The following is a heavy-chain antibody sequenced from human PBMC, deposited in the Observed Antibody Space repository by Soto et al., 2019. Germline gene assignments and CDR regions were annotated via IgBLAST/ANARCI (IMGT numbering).Heavy chain of an antibody. V-gene: IGHV4-4*02. D-gene: IGHD2-15*01. J-gene: IGHJ4*02. CDR3: ARRGGGVVLAATTPFDY. CDR2: IYHSGST. Sequence: QVPLQESGPRLVRPSGTLSLTCTVSSGSITTANWWSWVRQPPGRGLEWIGEIYHSGSTNYNLSLQRRVTLSVDKSTNQFSLRLSSVTAADTGMYLCARRGGGVVLAATTPFDYWGQGTLVTVSS. CDR1: SGSITTANW.